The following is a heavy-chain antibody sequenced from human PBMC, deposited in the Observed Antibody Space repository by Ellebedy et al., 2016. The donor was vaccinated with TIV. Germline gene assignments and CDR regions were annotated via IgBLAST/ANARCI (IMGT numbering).Heavy chain of an antibody. Sequence: GESLKISCAASGFTFSSYAMHWVRQAPGKGLEWVAVISYDGSNKYYADSVKGRFTISRDNSKNTLYLQMNSLRAEDTAVYYCARAHTNIVVVVAATRFDYWGQGTLVTVSS. V-gene: IGHV3-30*11. CDR2: ISYDGSNK. D-gene: IGHD2-15*01. J-gene: IGHJ4*02. CDR1: GFTFSSYA. CDR3: ARAHTNIVVVVAATRFDY.